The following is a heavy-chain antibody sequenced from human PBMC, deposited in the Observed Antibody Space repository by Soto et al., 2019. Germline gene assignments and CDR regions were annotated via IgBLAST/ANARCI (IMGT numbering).Heavy chain of an antibody. Sequence: PSETLSLTCAVYGGSFSNYYWGWIRQPPGRGLEWIGTMYYSGRTYYNPSLKSRVTTSVDTSKNQFSLKLSAVTATDTAVYYCARHGNTVTTGYYYGMDVWGQGTTVTVSS. D-gene: IGHD4-17*01. CDR3: ARHGNTVTTGYYYGMDV. J-gene: IGHJ6*02. V-gene: IGHV4-39*01. CDR2: MYYSGRT. CDR1: GGSFSNYY.